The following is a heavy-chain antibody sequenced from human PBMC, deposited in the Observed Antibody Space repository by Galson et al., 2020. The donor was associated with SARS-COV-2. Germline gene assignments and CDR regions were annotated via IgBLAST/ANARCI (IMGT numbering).Heavy chain of an antibody. CDR3: ARDFGALNENGKHYYYYYMDV. Sequence: SVQVSCKASGGTFRTYAISWVRQAPGQGLEWMGGIIPILGIANYAQKFQGRVTITADKSTSTAYMELSSLRSEDTAVYYCARDFGALNENGKHYYYYYMDVWGKGTTVTVSS. J-gene: IGHJ6*03. CDR2: IIPILGIA. V-gene: IGHV1-69*10. CDR1: GGTFRTYA. D-gene: IGHD3-10*01.